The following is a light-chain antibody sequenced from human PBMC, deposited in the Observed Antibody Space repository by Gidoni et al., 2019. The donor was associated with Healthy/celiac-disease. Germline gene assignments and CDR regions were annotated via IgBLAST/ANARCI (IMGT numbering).Light chain of an antibody. Sequence: QSALTQPASVSGSPGPSITISCTGTSSDVGGYNYVSWYQQHPGKAPKRMIYEVSTRPSGVSNRFSGSKSGNTASLTISGLQAEDEADYYCSSYTSSSTPNWVFGGGTKLTVL. CDR2: EVS. J-gene: IGLJ3*02. CDR3: SSYTSSSTPNWV. V-gene: IGLV2-14*01. CDR1: SSDVGGYNY.